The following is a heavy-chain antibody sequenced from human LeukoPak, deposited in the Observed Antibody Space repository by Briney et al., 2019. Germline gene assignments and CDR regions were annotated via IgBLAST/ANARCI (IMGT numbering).Heavy chain of an antibody. Sequence: SQTLSLTCTVSGDSMSSGSYYWSWIRQHAGRGLEWIGRIYNGGSTNYNPSLKSRVTISQDTSKNQFSLKLTSVIAADTAVYYCARGPHCSGGSCYSVSDYWGQGTLVTVSS. D-gene: IGHD2-15*01. CDR1: GDSMSSGSYY. CDR2: IYNGGST. J-gene: IGHJ4*02. CDR3: ARGPHCSGGSCYSVSDY. V-gene: IGHV4-61*02.